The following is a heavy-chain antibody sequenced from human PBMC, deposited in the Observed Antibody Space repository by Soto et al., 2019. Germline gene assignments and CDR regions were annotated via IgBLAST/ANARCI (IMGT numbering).Heavy chain of an antibody. CDR3: AREIIELMGAIRWFDP. CDR1: GFTFTSHW. J-gene: IGHJ5*02. Sequence: EVQLVESGGGLVKPGGSLRLSCAASGFTFTSHWMHWVRQAPGKGPEWVSRINGDGTSISYADSVKGRFTISRDNAKNTLYLQMNSLRAEDTAVYYCAREIIELMGAIRWFDPWGQGTLVTVSS. CDR2: INGDGTSI. D-gene: IGHD2-8*01. V-gene: IGHV3-74*01.